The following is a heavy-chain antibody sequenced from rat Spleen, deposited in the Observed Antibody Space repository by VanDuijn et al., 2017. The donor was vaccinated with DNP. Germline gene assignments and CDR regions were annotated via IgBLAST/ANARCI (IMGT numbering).Heavy chain of an antibody. CDR2: ITTGGGYT. D-gene: IGHD1-2*01. J-gene: IGHJ4*01. CDR3: ARHGSIATISTGAMDV. V-gene: IGHV5S11*01. CDR1: GFTFSNYY. Sequence: EVQLVESGGGLVQPGRSIKLSCATSGFTFSNYYMAWVRQAPAKGLEWVASITTGGGYTYYRDSVKGRFTISRDNAKSTLYLQMDSLRSEEPATYYCARHGSIATISTGAMDVWGQGTSVTVSS.